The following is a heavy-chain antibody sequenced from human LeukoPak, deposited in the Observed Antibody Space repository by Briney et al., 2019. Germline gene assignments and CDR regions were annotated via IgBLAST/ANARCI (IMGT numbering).Heavy chain of an antibody. CDR1: GRPISNYY. D-gene: IGHD3-22*01. Sequence: SETLSLPCTVCGRPISNYYWSWIRQPPGKGLEWIGYIYYSGSTNYNPSLKSRVTISVDTSKNQFSLKLSSVTAADTAVYYCARVITPYYYDSSGYVHDAFDIWGQGTVVTVSS. V-gene: IGHV4-59*01. CDR3: ARVITPYYYDSSGYVHDAFDI. J-gene: IGHJ3*02. CDR2: IYYSGST.